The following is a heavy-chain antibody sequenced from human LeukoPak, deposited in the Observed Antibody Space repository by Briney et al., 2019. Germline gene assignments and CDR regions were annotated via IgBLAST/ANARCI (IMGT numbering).Heavy chain of an antibody. J-gene: IGHJ3*02. D-gene: IGHD2-21*02. CDR1: GFTFSSYE. V-gene: IGHV3-48*03. Sequence: GGSLRLSCAASGFTFSSYELNWVRQAPGKGLEWVSYISDIGTTQHYADSVKGRFTISKDNAKNSLYLQMNSLTAEDTAVYYCARDRSKVTAYDDALDIWGQGTMVIVSS. CDR3: ARDRSKVTAYDDALDI. CDR2: ISDIGTTQ.